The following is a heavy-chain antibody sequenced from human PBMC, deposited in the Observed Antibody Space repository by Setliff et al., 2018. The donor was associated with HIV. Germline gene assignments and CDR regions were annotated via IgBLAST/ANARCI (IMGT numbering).Heavy chain of an antibody. D-gene: IGHD6-19*01. CDR1: GGSITSNY. CDR3: ARGEVAVLKPDYYYMDV. CDR2: IYYRGST. Sequence: ETLSLTCTVSGGSITSNYWSWIRQPPGKGLEWIGYIYYRGSTNYNPSLKSRVTISLDTSKNQFSLKMTSVTAADTAVYYCARGEVAVLKPDYYYMDVWGKGTTVTVSS. J-gene: IGHJ6*03. V-gene: IGHV4-59*01.